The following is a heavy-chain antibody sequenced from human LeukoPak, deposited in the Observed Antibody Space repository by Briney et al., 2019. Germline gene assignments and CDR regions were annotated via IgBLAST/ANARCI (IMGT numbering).Heavy chain of an antibody. CDR1: GGSISTYC. V-gene: IGHV4-59*01. J-gene: IGHJ4*02. Sequence: SETLSLTCTVSGGSISTYCWSWIRQPPGKGLEWIGYVYYSGSTTYNPSLKSRVTISVDTSKNQFSLKLTSVTAADTAVYYCARASGSLYVVFFFDYWGQGTQVTVSS. CDR2: VYYSGST. D-gene: IGHD1-26*01. CDR3: ARASGSLYVVFFFDY.